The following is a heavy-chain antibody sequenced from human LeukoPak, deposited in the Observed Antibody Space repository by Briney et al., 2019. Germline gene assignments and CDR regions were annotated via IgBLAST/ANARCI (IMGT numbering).Heavy chain of an antibody. CDR1: GFTFNSYG. CDR3: AKDPTQYYSGSGSSSWFDP. V-gene: IGHV3-30*02. D-gene: IGHD3-10*01. J-gene: IGHJ5*02. CDR2: IRFDGSNA. Sequence: PGRSPRLSCAASGFTFNSYGMHWVRQAPGKGLQWVAFIRFDGSNAYYPDSVKGRFTNSRDNSKNTLSLQMNSLRAEDTAVYYCAKDPTQYYSGSGSSSWFDPWGQGTLVTVSS.